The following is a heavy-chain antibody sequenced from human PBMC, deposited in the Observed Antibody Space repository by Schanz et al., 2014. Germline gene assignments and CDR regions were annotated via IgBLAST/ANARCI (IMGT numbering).Heavy chain of an antibody. J-gene: IGHJ6*02. CDR3: AKGMGYCSGGTCYDYYYYGLDV. CDR2: IWYDGSNK. V-gene: IGHV3-33*06. Sequence: QVQLVESGGGVVQPGRSLRLSCAASGFIFSSYGLHWVRQAPGKGLEWVAFIWYDGSNKYYADSVKGRFTISRDNSKNTLYLQMNSLSADDTAVLYCAKGMGYCSGGTCYDYYYYGLDVWGQGTTVTVSS. D-gene: IGHD2-15*01. CDR1: GFIFSSYG.